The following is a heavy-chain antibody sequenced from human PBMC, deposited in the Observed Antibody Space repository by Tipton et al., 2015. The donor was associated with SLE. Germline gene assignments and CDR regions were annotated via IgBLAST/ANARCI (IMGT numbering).Heavy chain of an antibody. D-gene: IGHD1/OR15-1a*01. J-gene: IGHJ4*02. CDR3: AKLEKTTDFYLDS. Sequence: LSLTCATSGFTFSSYALSWVRRAPGKGLEWVSAISGGGGSTYYADFVKGRFSISIDKSKKTLFLQMNSLRVDDTATYYCAKLEKTTDFYLDSWGQGTLVSVSS. CDR1: GFTFSSYA. V-gene: IGHV3-23*01. CDR2: ISGGGGST.